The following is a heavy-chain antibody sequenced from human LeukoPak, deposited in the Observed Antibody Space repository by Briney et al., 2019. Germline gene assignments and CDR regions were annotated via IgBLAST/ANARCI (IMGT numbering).Heavy chain of an antibody. CDR1: GYTFTSYD. Sequence: ASVKVSCKASGYTFTSYDINWVRQATGQGLEWMGWMNTNSGNTGYAQKFQGRVTMTRNTSISTAYMELSSLRSEDTAVYYCARVVLGRYFDWFGYYYYYMDVWGKGTTVTVSS. CDR2: MNTNSGNT. J-gene: IGHJ6*03. V-gene: IGHV1-8*01. CDR3: ARVVLGRYFDWFGYYYYYMDV. D-gene: IGHD3-9*01.